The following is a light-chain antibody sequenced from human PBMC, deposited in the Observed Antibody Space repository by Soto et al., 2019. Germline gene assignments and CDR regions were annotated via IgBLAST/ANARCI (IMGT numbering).Light chain of an antibody. CDR2: KAS. CDR1: QSIRNW. V-gene: IGKV1-5*03. CDR3: QQYNTYWDVT. J-gene: IGKJ4*01. Sequence: DVQMTQSPYTLSASVGDRVTITCRASQSIRNWLAWYQQKPGKAPKLLIYKASSLESGVPSRFSGSGSGTEFTLTISSLQPDDFATYYCQQYNTYWDVTFGGGTKVEIK.